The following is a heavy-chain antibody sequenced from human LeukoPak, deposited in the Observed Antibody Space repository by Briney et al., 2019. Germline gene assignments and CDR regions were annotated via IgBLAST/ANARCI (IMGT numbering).Heavy chain of an antibody. CDR2: IKEDGSER. V-gene: IGHV3-7*03. CDR3: VKAWSD. CDR1: AFIFSGHW. D-gene: IGHD3-3*01. Sequence: GGSLRLSCEGSAFIFSGHWMNWVRQTPGKGLEWVASIKEDGSERQYVDSVKGRFSISRDNAKNSLFLQMNSLRAEDTALYYCVKAWSDWGQGTLVTVSS. J-gene: IGHJ4*02.